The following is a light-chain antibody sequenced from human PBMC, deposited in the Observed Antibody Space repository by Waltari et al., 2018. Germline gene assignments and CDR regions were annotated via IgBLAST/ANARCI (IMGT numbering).Light chain of an antibody. V-gene: IGLV1-47*01. Sequence: QSVLTQPPSTSGTPGQRVTISCSGSSSNIGPYYVYWYHQLPGTAPKLLIYRNNQRRSGVPDRFSGSKSGTSASLAISGRRSEDEADYYCATWDDSLTAWVFGGGTKLTVL. J-gene: IGLJ3*02. CDR1: SSNIGPYY. CDR2: RNN. CDR3: ATWDDSLTAWV.